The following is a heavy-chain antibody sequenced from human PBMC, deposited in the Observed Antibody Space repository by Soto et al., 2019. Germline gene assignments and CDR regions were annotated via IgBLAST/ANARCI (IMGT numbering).Heavy chain of an antibody. CDR1: CGSINSYF. Sequence: PSETVSLTCTFSCGSINSYFWSWIRQSPGKGLEWIGHIYYSGSTSYSPSLKSRVSISVDTSKNQFSLEVHSVTAADTAVYYCARAGTNMVQFDYWGQGTLVPVSS. CDR3: ARAGTNMVQFDY. J-gene: IGHJ4*02. D-gene: IGHD3-10*01. V-gene: IGHV4-59*01. CDR2: IYYSGST.